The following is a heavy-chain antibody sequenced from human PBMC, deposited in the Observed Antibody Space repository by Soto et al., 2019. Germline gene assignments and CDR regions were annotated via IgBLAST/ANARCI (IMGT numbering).Heavy chain of an antibody. CDR1: GGTFRNYD. Sequence: VQVSCKATGGTFRNYDINWVRQAPGQGLEWMGGIIPIFGTANYAQKFQGRVTITADKSTSTAYMELSSLRSEDTAVYYCSRDPSGSFDYWGQGTLVTVSS. V-gene: IGHV1-69*06. J-gene: IGHJ4*02. D-gene: IGHD2-15*01. CDR3: SRDPSGSFDY. CDR2: IIPIFGTA.